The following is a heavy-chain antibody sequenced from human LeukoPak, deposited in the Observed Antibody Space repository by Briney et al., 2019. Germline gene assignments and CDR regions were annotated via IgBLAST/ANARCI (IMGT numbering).Heavy chain of an antibody. V-gene: IGHV3-30*03. CDR3: ARGTPCDP. J-gene: IGHJ5*02. CDR1: GFTFSSYG. D-gene: IGHD1-14*01. CDR2: ISYDGSNK. Sequence: GGSLRLSCAASGFTFSSYGMHWVRQAPGKGLEWVAVISYDGSNKYYADSVKGRFTISRDNSKNTLYLQMNSLRAEDTAVYYCARGTPCDPWGQGTLVTVSS.